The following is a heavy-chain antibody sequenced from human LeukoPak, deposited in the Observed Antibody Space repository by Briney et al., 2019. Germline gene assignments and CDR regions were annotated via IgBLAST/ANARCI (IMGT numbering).Heavy chain of an antibody. V-gene: IGHV4-4*09. J-gene: IGHJ4*02. CDR1: RASIGGSIRSPY. Sequence: SETLSLTCTVSRASIGGSIRSPYWSWLRQPPGKGLEWIGYISSSGSTNDNPSLRSRVTISVDTSKNQFFLNLSSVSAADTAVYYCARIPLGYSGAYYFDFWGQGALVTVSP. CDR3: ARIPLGYSGAYYFDF. CDR2: ISSSGST. D-gene: IGHD5-12*01.